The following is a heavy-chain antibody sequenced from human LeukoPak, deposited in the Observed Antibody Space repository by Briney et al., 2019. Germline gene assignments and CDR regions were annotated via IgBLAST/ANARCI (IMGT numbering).Heavy chain of an antibody. J-gene: IGHJ6*03. V-gene: IGHV4-31*03. D-gene: IGHD3-3*01. CDR2: IYYSGST. CDR3: ARYATIFGVVTISNYYYYYMGV. CDR1: GGSISSGGYY. Sequence: PSETLSLTCTVSGGSISSGGYYWSWVRQHPGKGLEWIGYIYYSGSTYYNPSLKSRVTISVDTSKNQFSLKLSSVTAADTAVYYCARYATIFGVVTISNYYYYYMGVWGKGTTVTVSS.